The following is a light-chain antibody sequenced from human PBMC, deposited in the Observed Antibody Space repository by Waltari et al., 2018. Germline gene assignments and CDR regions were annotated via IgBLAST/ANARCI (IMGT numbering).Light chain of an antibody. CDR2: WAS. CDR1: QSVLYISNSKNS. CDR3: QQYYSTPWT. V-gene: IGKV4-1*01. Sequence: DIVMTQSPDSLAVSLGERATINCKSSQSVLYISNSKNSLAWYQQKPGQPPKLLIYWASTRDSGVPDRFSGSGSETDFTLTISSLQAEDVAVYYCQQYYSTPWTFGQGTKVEIK. J-gene: IGKJ1*01.